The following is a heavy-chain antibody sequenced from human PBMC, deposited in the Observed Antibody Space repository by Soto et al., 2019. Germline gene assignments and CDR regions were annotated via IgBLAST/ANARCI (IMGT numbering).Heavy chain of an antibody. CDR2: ISYDGSNK. J-gene: IGHJ4*02. Sequence: QVQLVESGGGVVQPGRSLRLSCAASGFTFSSYGMHWVRQAPGKGLEWVAVISYDGSNKYYADSVKGRFTISRDNSKNTLYLQMNSLRAEDTAVYYCAKDLRIVLVTAPLDYWGQGTLVTVSS. CDR3: AKDLRIVLVTAPLDY. D-gene: IGHD2-21*02. CDR1: GFTFSSYG. V-gene: IGHV3-30*18.